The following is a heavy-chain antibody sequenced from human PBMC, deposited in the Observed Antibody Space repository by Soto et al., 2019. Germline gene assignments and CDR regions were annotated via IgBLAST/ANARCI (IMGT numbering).Heavy chain of an antibody. V-gene: IGHV4-39*01. J-gene: IGHJ6*02. D-gene: IGHD6-13*01. Sequence: PSETLSLPCTVSGGSISSSSYYWGWIRQPPGKGLEWIGSIYYSAGTYYNPSLKRRVTVPVETSKNQFSLKLSSVTAADTAVYYGAKTNPNSSSWYHYGMDVWGQGTTVTVSS. CDR3: AKTNPNSSSWYHYGMDV. CDR2: IYYSAGT. CDR1: GGSISSSSYY.